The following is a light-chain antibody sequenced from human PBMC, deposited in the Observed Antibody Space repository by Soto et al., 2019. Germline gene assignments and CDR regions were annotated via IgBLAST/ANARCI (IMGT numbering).Light chain of an antibody. CDR2: DVS. CDR3: SSYTTSNTRQIV. CDR1: SSDVGGYNY. V-gene: IGLV2-14*03. Sequence: ALTQPASVSGSPGQSITISCTGTSSDVGGYNYVSWYQHHPGKAPKLIIYDVSNRPSGVSNRFSGSKSGNTASLTISGLQPEDEADYYCSSYTTSNTRQIVFGTGTK. J-gene: IGLJ1*01.